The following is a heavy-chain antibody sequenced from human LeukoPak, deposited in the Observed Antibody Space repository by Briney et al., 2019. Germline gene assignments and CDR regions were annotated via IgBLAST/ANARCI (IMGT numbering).Heavy chain of an antibody. CDR1: DGSISSSSSF. D-gene: IGHD3-16*01. Sequence: SETLSLTCTVSDGSISSSSSFWGWIRQPPXXXXXWIGSIDYSGSTYYNPSVKSRVTISADTSKNQFSLKLSSVTVADTAVYYCARHRRGEPIDSWGQGTLVTVSS. CDR2: IDYSGST. V-gene: IGHV4-39*01. CDR3: ARHRRGEPIDS. J-gene: IGHJ4*02.